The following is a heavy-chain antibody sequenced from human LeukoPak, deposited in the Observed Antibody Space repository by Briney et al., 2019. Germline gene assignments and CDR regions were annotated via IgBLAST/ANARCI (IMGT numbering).Heavy chain of an antibody. CDR1: GGSMRGYF. CDR3: ARSITSSWYGDFQH. V-gene: IGHV4-59*01. D-gene: IGHD6-13*01. J-gene: IGHJ1*01. CDR2: IYYSGST. Sequence: PSETLSLICPDSGGSMRGYFWSWIRQPPGKGLEWIGHIYYSGSTNYNPSLKSRVTISVDTSKNQFSLKLSSVTAADTAVYYCARSITSSWYGDFQHWGQGTLVTVSS.